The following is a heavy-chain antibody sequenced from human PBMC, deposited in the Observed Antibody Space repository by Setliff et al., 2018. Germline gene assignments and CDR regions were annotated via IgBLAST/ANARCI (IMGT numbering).Heavy chain of an antibody. CDR2: ISYDGFKI. Sequence: GGSLRLSCAASGFTLRNSGMHWVRQAPGRGLEWVTFISYDGFKIYYTDSVKGRFTISRDISKNTLYLQMNSLRPEDTAVYYCAKDRGTGWYMVFNWGQGTLVTVSS. D-gene: IGHD6-19*01. J-gene: IGHJ4*02. V-gene: IGHV3-30*18. CDR3: AKDRGTGWYMVFN. CDR1: GFTLRNSG.